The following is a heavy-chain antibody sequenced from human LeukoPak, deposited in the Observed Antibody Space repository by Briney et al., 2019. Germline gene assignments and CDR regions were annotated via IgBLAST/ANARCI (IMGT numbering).Heavy chain of an antibody. CDR3: ARDGDYYDSSGPSDY. V-gene: IGHV1-46*01. J-gene: IGHJ4*02. D-gene: IGHD3-22*01. Sequence: ASVKVSCKASGYTFTSYYMQWVRQAPGQGLEWMGIINPSGGSTSYAQKFQGRVTMTRNTSTSTVYMELSSLRSEDTAVYYCARDGDYYDSSGPSDYWGQGTLVTVSS. CDR1: GYTFTSYY. CDR2: INPSGGST.